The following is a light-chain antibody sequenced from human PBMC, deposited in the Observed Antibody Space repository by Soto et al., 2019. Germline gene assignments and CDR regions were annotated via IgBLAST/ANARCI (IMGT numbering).Light chain of an antibody. Sequence: EIVMTQSPATLSVSPGDGATLSCRASQGISTNLAWYQQKPGQSPRLLIYGASTRAAGIPARFRGSRSGTEFTLTISSLLSEDFAVYYCQQYDNWPPITFGQGTRLEN. CDR1: QGISTN. CDR3: QQYDNWPPIT. CDR2: GAS. J-gene: IGKJ5*01. V-gene: IGKV3-15*01.